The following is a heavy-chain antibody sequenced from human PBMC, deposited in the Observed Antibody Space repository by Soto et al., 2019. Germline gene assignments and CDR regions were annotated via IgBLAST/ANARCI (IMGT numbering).Heavy chain of an antibody. Sequence: QVQLVQSGAEVKKPGASVKVSCKTSGYTFTSYGISWVRQAPGQGLEWRGWISAYNGNTNYAQKLKGRVTMTTDTSTSTADVEVRSTRSDDTAGYYCAGDGVDTASGSCSGMDLWGPGPRVTVSS. D-gene: IGHD5-18*01. J-gene: IGHJ6*02. CDR2: ISAYNGNT. CDR1: GYTFTSYG. V-gene: IGHV1-18*01. CDR3: AGDGVDTASGSCSGMDL.